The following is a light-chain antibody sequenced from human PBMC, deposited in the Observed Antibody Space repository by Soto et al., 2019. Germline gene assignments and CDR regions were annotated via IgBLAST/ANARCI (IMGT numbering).Light chain of an antibody. J-gene: IGKJ2*01. CDR3: HQYNNWPPYT. Sequence: EIVLTQSPATLSLSPGERATLSCRASQSVSSDLAWYQQKPGQAPRLLIYGASTRATDIAARFSGSGSGTEFTLTISSLQSEDFAVYYCHQYNNWPPYTFGQGTKLEIK. CDR2: GAS. V-gene: IGKV3-15*01. CDR1: QSVSSD.